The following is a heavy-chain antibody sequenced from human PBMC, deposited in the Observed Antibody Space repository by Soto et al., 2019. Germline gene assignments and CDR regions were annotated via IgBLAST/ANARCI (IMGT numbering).Heavy chain of an antibody. CDR3: ATTSGLLGQYSALSDN. CDR2: IIPMFGST. V-gene: IGHV1-69*08. CDR1: GGTFSHST. J-gene: IGHJ4*02. D-gene: IGHD5-12*01. Sequence: ASVKVSCKASGGTFSHSTVAWVRQAPGHRPEWMGMIIPMFGSTNSAQKFRDRVTFSADTYTNTAYMELSILRSEDTAVYYCATTSGLLGQYSALSDNWGRGTLVTVSS.